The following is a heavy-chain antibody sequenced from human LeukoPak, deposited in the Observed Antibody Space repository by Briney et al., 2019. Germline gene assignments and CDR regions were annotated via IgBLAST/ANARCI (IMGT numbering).Heavy chain of an antibody. D-gene: IGHD3-10*01. J-gene: IGHJ6*03. CDR3: ARARAPMVRGVPYYYYYMDV. CDR2: INHSGST. CDR1: GGSFSGYY. V-gene: IGHV4-34*01. Sequence: SETLSHTCAVYGGSFSGYYWSWIRQPPGKGLEWIGEINHSGSTNYNPSLKSRVTISVDTSKNQFSLKLSSVTAADTAVYYCARARAPMVRGVPYYYYYMDVWGKGTTVTVSS.